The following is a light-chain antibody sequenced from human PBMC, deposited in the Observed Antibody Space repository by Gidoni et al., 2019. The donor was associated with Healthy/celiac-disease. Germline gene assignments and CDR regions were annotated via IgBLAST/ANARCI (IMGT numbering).Light chain of an antibody. CDR1: QSVSSSY. V-gene: IGKV3-20*01. J-gene: IGKJ2*01. Sequence: IVLSQSPGTLSLSPGERATLSCSDSQSVSSSYLALYQQKPGQAPRHLIYGASSRATGIPHRFSGSGYGTDFTLTISRLEPEDFAVYYCKKYGSSFGQGTKLEIK. CDR2: GAS. CDR3: KKYGSS.